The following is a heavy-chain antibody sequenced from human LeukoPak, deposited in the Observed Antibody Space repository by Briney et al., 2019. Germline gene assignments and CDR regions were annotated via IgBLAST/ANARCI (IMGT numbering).Heavy chain of an antibody. J-gene: IGHJ5*02. Sequence: ASVKVSCKVSGYTLTELSMHWVRQAPGKGLEWMGGFDPEDGETIYAQKFQGRVTMTEDTSTDTAYMELSSLRSEDTAVYYCATNYDISTGYYRGWFDPWGQGTLVTVSS. D-gene: IGHD3-9*01. V-gene: IGHV1-24*01. CDR3: ATNYDISTGYYRGWFDP. CDR2: FDPEDGET. CDR1: GYTLTELS.